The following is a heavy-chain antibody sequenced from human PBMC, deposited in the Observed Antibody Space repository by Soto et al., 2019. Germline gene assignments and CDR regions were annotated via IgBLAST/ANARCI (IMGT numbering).Heavy chain of an antibody. J-gene: IGHJ4*02. CDR2: ISGSGGST. Sequence: PGGSLRLSCAASGFTFISYAMIWVHQAPGKGLEWVSAISGSGGSTYYADSVKGRFTISRDNSKNTLYLQMNSLRAEDTAVYYCAKVPTTAPYFDYWGQGTLVTVSS. CDR1: GFTFISYA. CDR3: AKVPTTAPYFDY. V-gene: IGHV3-23*01. D-gene: IGHD4-17*01.